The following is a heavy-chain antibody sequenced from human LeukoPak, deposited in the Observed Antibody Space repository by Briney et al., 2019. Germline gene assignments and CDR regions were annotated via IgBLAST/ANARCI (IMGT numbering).Heavy chain of an antibody. Sequence: PGGSLRLSCAASGFTFGTYGMSWVRQAPGKGLEWVSSVSDTAGSIYYADSVKGRFTISRDNAMNTLYLQMNSLRAEDSALYYCTRDMQGSRLYLVGSQNDWGQGTLVTVSS. D-gene: IGHD1-26*01. CDR3: TRDMQGSRLYLVGSQND. J-gene: IGHJ4*02. CDR1: GFTFGTYG. V-gene: IGHV3-23*01. CDR2: VSDTAGSI.